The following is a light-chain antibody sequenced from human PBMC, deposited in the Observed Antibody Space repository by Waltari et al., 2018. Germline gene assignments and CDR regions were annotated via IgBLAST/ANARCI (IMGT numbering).Light chain of an antibody. Sequence: QSALTPPASVPGSPRQSITISCTGTHRDVGAYTFVSWYRQHPGKAPHLIIYEVSDRPPGISDRFSGSKSDNTASLTISGLQADDEAVYYCSSYTTSNAPGVFGTGTKVTVL. V-gene: IGLV2-14*01. J-gene: IGLJ1*01. CDR3: SSYTTSNAPGV. CDR1: HRDVGAYTF. CDR2: EVS.